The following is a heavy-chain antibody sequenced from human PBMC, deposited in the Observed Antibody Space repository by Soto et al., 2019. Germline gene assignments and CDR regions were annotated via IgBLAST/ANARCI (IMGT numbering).Heavy chain of an antibody. CDR2: INENGST. CDR1: GQSFSGHS. CDR3: ARGSGIVALPGELEDVNYDY. D-gene: IGHD1-1*01. V-gene: IGHV4-34*01. J-gene: IGHJ4*02. Sequence: QVQLQQWGAGLVKPSETLSLSCAVYGQSFSGHSWAWIRQSPGKGLEWIGEINENGSTYYNPSLKSRVTISADTSKNQFSLKLSSVSAVDTAVYFCARGSGIVALPGELEDVNYDYWGQGTLVNVSS.